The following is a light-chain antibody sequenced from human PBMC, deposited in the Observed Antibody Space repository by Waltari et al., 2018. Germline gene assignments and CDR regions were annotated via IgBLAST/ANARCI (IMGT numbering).Light chain of an antibody. Sequence: DIQTTQSPSSLSASVGDRVSTTCRASQSISSDLNWYQQTPGKAPELLIYAASSLQRGVPSRVSGSRSGTEVTLTISSLPPEHFATYYCQHSDSTPITFGHGTRLEIK. CDR3: QHSDSTPIT. J-gene: IGKJ5*01. V-gene: IGKV1-39*01. CDR1: QSISSD. CDR2: AAS.